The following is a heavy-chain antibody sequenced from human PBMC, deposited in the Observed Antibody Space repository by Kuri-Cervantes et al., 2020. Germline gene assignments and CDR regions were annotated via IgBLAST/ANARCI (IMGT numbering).Heavy chain of an antibody. CDR2: ISSSSSTI. CDR1: GFTFSSYA. J-gene: IGHJ4*02. Sequence: GGSLRLSCAASGFTFSSYAMSWVRQAPGKGLEWVSYISSSSSTIYYADSVKGRFTISRDNAKNSLYLQMNSLRDEDTAVYYCAREGNYYGSGSYQRPFDYWGQGTLVTVSS. V-gene: IGHV3-48*02. CDR3: AREGNYYGSGSYQRPFDY. D-gene: IGHD3-10*01.